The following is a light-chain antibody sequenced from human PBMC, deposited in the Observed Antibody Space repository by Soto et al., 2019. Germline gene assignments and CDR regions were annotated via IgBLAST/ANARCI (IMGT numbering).Light chain of an antibody. V-gene: IGLV4-69*01. CDR3: QTWDTGIQV. CDR1: SGHSSYA. Sequence: QPVLTQSPSASASLGASVKLTCTLSSGHSSYAIAWHQQRPEKGPRYLMKLNSDGSHSKGDGIPDRFSGSSSGAERYLTISSLQSEDEADYYCQTWDTGIQVFGGGTKLTVL. J-gene: IGLJ2*01. CDR2: LNSDGSH.